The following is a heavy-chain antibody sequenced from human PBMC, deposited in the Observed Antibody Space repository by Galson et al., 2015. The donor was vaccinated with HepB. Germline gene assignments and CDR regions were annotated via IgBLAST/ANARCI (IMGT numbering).Heavy chain of an antibody. V-gene: IGHV3-21*01. CDR2: ISSSSSYI. J-gene: IGHJ6*02. CDR1: GFTFSSYS. D-gene: IGHD5-18*01. CDR3: ARDTAHYYYGMDV. Sequence: SLRLSCAASGFTFSSYSMNWVRQAPGKGLEWVSSISSSSSYIYYADSVKGRFTISRDNAKNSLYLQMNSLRAEDTAVYYCARDTAHYYYGMDVWGQGTTVTVSS.